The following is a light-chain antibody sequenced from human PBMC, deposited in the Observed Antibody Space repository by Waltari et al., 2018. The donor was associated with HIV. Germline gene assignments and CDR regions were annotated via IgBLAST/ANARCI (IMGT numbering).Light chain of an antibody. J-gene: IGLJ1*01. V-gene: IGLV1-47*01. CDR2: KNI. CDR1: SSNIGHDN. CDR3: VGWDASLSAYV. Sequence: QSVLTQPPSASGTPGQRVTISCSGGSSNIGHDNVYWYQQLPGTPPKLLIYKNIQRPSGVPDRFAGSKSGTSAYLAISGLRSEDEADYYCVGWDASLSAYVFGAGTKVTVL.